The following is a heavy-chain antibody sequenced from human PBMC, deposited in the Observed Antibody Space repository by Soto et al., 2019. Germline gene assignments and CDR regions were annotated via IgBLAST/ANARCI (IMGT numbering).Heavy chain of an antibody. Sequence: SLRLFRAASGXNLSSYAMYWVRRAPGKGLEWVAAISYDGRRKYYADSVKGRITISRDNSKNTFYVQMNSLRVAETALYYCARPREFSTSPWYALDVWGQGTTVTVS. V-gene: IGHV3-30*04. CDR2: ISYDGRRK. CDR3: ARPREFSTSPWYALDV. CDR1: GXNLSSYA. J-gene: IGHJ6*02. D-gene: IGHD2-2*01.